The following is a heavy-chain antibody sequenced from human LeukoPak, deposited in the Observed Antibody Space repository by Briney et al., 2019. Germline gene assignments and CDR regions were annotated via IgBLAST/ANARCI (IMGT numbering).Heavy chain of an antibody. J-gene: IGHJ4*02. CDR2: IISIFHRT. CDR3: ARDGSNDYFDY. CDR1: GGTFSNYA. V-gene: IGHV1-69*05. Sequence: ASVRVSCKASGGTFSNYAINWVRQAPGQGLEWMGRIISIFHRTNYAQGFQGRVTITTEESTRTAYMELSRLRSEDTAVYYCARDGSNDYFDYWGQGTLVTVSS. D-gene: IGHD6-13*01.